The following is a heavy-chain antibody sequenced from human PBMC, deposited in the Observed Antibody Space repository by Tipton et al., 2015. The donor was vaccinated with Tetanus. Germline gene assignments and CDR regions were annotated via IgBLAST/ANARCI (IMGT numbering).Heavy chain of an antibody. Sequence: TLSLTCTVSGASFRNDGYYWSWVRQHPGRGLEWIGYIYYSGSTYYNPSLKSPVTISVDTSKNQFSLTVSSVTAADTAVYYCARVVPYYYDTSGRHGEYFQEWGQGTQVSVSS. D-gene: IGHD3-22*01. V-gene: IGHV4-31*01. CDR1: GASFRNDGYY. CDR3: ARVVPYYYDTSGRHGEYFQE. J-gene: IGHJ1*01. CDR2: IYYSGST.